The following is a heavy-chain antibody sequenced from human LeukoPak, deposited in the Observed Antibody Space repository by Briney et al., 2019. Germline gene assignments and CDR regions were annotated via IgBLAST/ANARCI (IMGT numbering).Heavy chain of an antibody. V-gene: IGHV3-7*01. CDR1: GFTFSTYG. J-gene: IGHJ4*02. CDR3: ARDKGYNSAY. D-gene: IGHD5-24*01. Sequence: GGSLRLSCAASGFTFSTYGMQWVRQVPGKGLEWVANIRMDGGEQYYMDSVEGRFTISRDNAKNSLYLQMYSLRPEDTAVYYCARDKGYNSAYWGRGTLVTVSS. CDR2: IRMDGGEQ.